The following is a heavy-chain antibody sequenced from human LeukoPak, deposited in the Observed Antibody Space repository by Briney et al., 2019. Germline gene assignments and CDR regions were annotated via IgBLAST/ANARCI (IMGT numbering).Heavy chain of an antibody. J-gene: IGHJ3*02. D-gene: IGHD2/OR15-2a*01. Sequence: GGSLRLSCAASGFTFSSYGMHWVRQAPDKGLEWVAVIWYDGSDEYYADSVKGRFTISRDSSKNTLYLQVNSLRAEDTAMYYCARNILFAFDIWGQGTMVTVSS. CDR2: IWYDGSDE. CDR3: ARNILFAFDI. V-gene: IGHV3-33*01. CDR1: GFTFSSYG.